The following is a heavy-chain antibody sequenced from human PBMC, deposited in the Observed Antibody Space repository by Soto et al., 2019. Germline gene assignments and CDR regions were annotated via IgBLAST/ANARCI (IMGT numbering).Heavy chain of an antibody. Sequence: SVKVSCKASGGSFSSFGISWVRQAPGQGLEWMGGIIPVFGRPNYAQRFRGRLTITADESTNTVYLELIDLRSEDTAVYYCAREGSGYNLWGRGTQVTVSS. J-gene: IGHJ1*01. CDR3: AREGSGYNL. V-gene: IGHV1-69*13. CDR1: GGSFSSFG. CDR2: IIPVFGRP. D-gene: IGHD5-12*01.